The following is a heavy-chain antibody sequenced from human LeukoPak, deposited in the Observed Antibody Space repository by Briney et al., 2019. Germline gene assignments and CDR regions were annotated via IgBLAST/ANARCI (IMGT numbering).Heavy chain of an antibody. J-gene: IGHJ6*03. CDR3: ARDRHIAAAVYYYYMDV. CDR2: IKAYNGNT. CDR1: GYTFTSYI. V-gene: IGHV1-18*01. D-gene: IGHD6-13*01. Sequence: ASVKVSCKTSGYTFTSYIISWVRQAPGQVLEWMGWIKAYNGNTDYAQRVQGRVTMTTDTSTSTAYMELRSLRSDDTAVYYCARDRHIAAAVYYYYMDVWGKGTPVTVSS.